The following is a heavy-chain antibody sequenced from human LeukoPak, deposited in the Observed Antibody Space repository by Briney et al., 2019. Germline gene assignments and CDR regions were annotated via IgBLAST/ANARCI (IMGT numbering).Heavy chain of an antibody. V-gene: IGHV4-39*07. J-gene: IGHJ3*02. CDR3: ARDERGGSSSDI. Sequence: SETLSLTCIVSGGSISSSIYYWGWIRQPPGKGLEWIGSIYYSGSTYYNPSLNSRVTISLDTSKSQFSLKLSSVTAADTAVYYCARDERGGSSSDIWGQGTMVTVSS. CDR2: IYYSGST. CDR1: GGSISSSIYY. D-gene: IGHD6-13*01.